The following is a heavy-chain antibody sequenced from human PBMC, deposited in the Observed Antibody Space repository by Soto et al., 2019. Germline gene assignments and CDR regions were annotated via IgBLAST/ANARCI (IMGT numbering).Heavy chain of an antibody. D-gene: IGHD6-19*01. CDR3: AKPLRRGWEGYLQH. J-gene: IGHJ1*01. CDR2: ISGSGGST. V-gene: IGHV3-23*01. CDR1: GFTFSSYA. Sequence: EVQLLESGGGLVQPGGSLRLSCAASGFTFSSYAMSWVRQAPGKGLEWVSGISGSGGSTYYADSVKGRCTISRDNSKNTLYLQMNSLRAEDTAVYYCAKPLRRGWEGYLQHWGHGTLVTVSP.